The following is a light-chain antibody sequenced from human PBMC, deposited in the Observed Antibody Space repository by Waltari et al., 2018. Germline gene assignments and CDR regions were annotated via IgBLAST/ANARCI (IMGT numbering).Light chain of an antibody. CDR3: QQYYSRRT. J-gene: IGKJ1*01. Sequence: DIVMTQSPDSLAVSLGERATINCKSSQSLLYNSNDKNSLACYQQKPAQPPKLLIYWASTRHSGVPDRFSGSGSATDFTLTISSLQAEDVAVYYCQQYYSRRTFGQGTKVEIK. CDR2: WAS. V-gene: IGKV4-1*01. CDR1: QSLLYNSNDKNS.